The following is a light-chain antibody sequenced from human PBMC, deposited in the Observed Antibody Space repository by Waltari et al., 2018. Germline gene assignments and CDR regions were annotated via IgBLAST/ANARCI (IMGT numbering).Light chain of an antibody. CDR3: SSYAGNHVV. CDR1: SSDVGGYNF. Sequence: QSALTQPPSASGSPGQSVTISCTGTSSDVGGYNFVSWYQQHPGKAPKLMIYEGSERPSGVPDRFSGSKSDNTASLTVSVLQPEDEADYYCSSYAGNHVVFGGGTKLTVL. J-gene: IGLJ2*01. CDR2: EGS. V-gene: IGLV2-8*01.